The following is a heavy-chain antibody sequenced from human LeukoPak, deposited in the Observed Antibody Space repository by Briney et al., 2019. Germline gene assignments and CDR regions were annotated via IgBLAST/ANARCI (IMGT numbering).Heavy chain of an antibody. CDR1: GYTFTGYY. CDR3: TRDTARITIFGVAKYVDV. CDR2: INTNSGGT. D-gene: IGHD3-3*01. J-gene: IGHJ6*03. V-gene: IGHV1-2*02. Sequence: ASVTVSCKASGYTFTGYYMHWVRQAPGQGLDWMGWINTNSGGTNYAQKFQGRVTMTRDTSISIAYMELSRLRSDDTAVYYCTRDTARITIFGVAKYVDVWGKGTTVTVSS.